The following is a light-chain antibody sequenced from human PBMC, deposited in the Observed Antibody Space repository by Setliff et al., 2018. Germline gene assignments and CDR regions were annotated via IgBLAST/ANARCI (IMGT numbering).Light chain of an antibody. CDR3: CSYAGSNTFV. V-gene: IGLV2-23*02. Sequence: QSVLTQPASVSGSPGQSITISCTGSSSNFESHNLVPWYQQHPDKAPKLLIYEVFKRPSGVSDRFSASKPGNTAFLTISGLQAEDEADYYCCSYAGSNTFVFGTGTKVTVL. J-gene: IGLJ1*01. CDR1: SSNFESHNL. CDR2: EVF.